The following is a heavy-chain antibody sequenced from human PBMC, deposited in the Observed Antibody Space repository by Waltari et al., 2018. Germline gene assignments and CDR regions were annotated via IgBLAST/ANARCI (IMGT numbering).Heavy chain of an antibody. CDR2: IKQDGGRT. D-gene: IGHD2-2*03. J-gene: IGHJ5*02. V-gene: IGHV3-74*03. CDR3: GTLEAVGS. Sequence: EVQVVESGGGLVQPGGSLRLSCTASGFTIGPYWMHGVRQGPGKGLVWVAGIKQDGGRTTYADPVKGRFAISRDNARNTVHLQMNGLRAEDTAVYYCGTLEAVGSWGQGTLVTVSS. CDR1: GFTIGPYW.